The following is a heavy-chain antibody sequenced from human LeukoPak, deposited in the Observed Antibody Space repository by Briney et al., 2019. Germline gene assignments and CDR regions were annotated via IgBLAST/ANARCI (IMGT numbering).Heavy chain of an antibody. CDR1: GGSISSYY. V-gene: IGHV4-4*07. CDR2: IYTSGST. CDR3: GRPAPAVAGWGRALDI. Sequence: SETLSLTCTVSGGSISSYYWSWIRQPAGKGLEWIGRIYTSGSTNYNPSLKSRVTISADKSKNQFSLKLNSVTAADSGVYYCGRPAPAVAGWGRALDIWGHGTMVTVAS. J-gene: IGHJ3*02. D-gene: IGHD6-19*01.